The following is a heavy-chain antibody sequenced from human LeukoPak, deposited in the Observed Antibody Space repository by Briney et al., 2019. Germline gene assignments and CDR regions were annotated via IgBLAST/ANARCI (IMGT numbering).Heavy chain of an antibody. V-gene: IGHV3-33*08. CDR1: GFTFSSFG. CDR3: AKTGSGLDS. J-gene: IGHJ4*02. Sequence: GGSLRLSCAASGFTFSSFGMHWVRQAPGKGLEWVAVIWYGESNRYYADSVKGRFTISRDNSKNMLYLQMNSLRTEDTAVYYCAKTGSGLDSWGQGTLVTVSS. CDR2: IWYGESNR. D-gene: IGHD1-14*01.